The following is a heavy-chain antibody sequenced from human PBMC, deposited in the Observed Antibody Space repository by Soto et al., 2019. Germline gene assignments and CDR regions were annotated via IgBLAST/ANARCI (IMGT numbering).Heavy chain of an antibody. V-gene: IGHV3-21*01. D-gene: IGHD3-22*01. CDR2: ISSSSSYI. CDR1: GFPFSSYS. J-gene: IGHJ4*02. Sequence: GGSLRLSCAPSGFPFSSYSMNWVRPAPGKGLEWVSSISSSSSYIYYADSVKGRFTISRDNAKNSLYLQMNSLRAEDTAVYYCARDYYYDSSGYSPGFDYWGQGTLVTGSS. CDR3: ARDYYYDSSGYSPGFDY.